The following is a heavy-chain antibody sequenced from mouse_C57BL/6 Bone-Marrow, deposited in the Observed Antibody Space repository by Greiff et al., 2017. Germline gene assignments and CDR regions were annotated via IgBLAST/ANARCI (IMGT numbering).Heavy chain of an antibody. CDR2: IPPNSGST. CDR1: GYTFTSYW. D-gene: IGHD2-4*01. V-gene: IGHV1-64*01. J-gene: IGHJ3*01. CDR3: ARPFYYDYGAY. Sequence: QVHVKQPGAELVKPGASVKLSCKASGYTFTSYWMHWVKQRPGQGLEWIGMIPPNSGSTNYNEKFKSKATLTVDKSSSTAYMQLSSLTSEDSAVYYCARPFYYDYGAYWGQGTLVTVSA.